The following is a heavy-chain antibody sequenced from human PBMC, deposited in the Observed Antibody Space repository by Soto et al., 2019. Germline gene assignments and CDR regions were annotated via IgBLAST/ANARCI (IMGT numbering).Heavy chain of an antibody. D-gene: IGHD1-20*01. CDR3: TGPYTYYFYS. J-gene: IGHJ4*02. V-gene: IGHV4-34*01. CDR2: INHSGNT. CDR1: GVSFITYY. Sequence: ASATLSLTCPVYGVSFITYYWSWIRQPPWKGLEWIGEINHSGNTNYNPSLMGRVTMSFDTSKNQFSLKLSSVTAADTAVYYCTGPYTYYFYSWGKVTLVTVYS.